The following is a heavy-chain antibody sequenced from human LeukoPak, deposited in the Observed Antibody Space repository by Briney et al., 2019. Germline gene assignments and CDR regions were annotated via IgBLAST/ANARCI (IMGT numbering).Heavy chain of an antibody. CDR3: ARVGFLELVDHWFDP. D-gene: IGHD1-7*01. V-gene: IGHV1-2*02. CDR2: INPNSGGT. J-gene: IGHJ5*02. Sequence: ASVKVSCKASGYTFTGYYMHWVRQAPGQGLEWMGWINPNSGGTNYAQKFQGRVTMTRDTSISTAYMELSRLRSDDTAVYYCARVGFLELVDHWFDPWGQGTLVTVSS. CDR1: GYTFTGYY.